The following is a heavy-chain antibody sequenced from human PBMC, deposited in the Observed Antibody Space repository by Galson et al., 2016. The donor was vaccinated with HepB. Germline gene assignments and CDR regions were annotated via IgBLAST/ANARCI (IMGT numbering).Heavy chain of an antibody. CDR3: AKGELGPRWLQLVRDWYFDL. D-gene: IGHD5-24*01. CDR1: RFTFSSYA. Sequence: SLRLSCAASRFTFSSYAMSWVRQAPGKGLEWVSVISVSGGSTYYADSMKGRFTISRDNSKNTLYLQMNSLRAEDTAVYYCAKGELGPRWLQLVRDWYFDLWGRGTLSLSPQ. CDR2: ISVSGGST. V-gene: IGHV3-23*01. J-gene: IGHJ2*01.